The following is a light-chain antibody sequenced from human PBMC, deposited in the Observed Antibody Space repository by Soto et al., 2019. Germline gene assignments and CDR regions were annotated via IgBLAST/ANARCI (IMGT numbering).Light chain of an antibody. CDR2: DAS. CDR1: QSVSSY. CDR3: QQRSNWLT. J-gene: IGKJ1*01. Sequence: EIVLTQSPATLSLSPGERATLSCRASQSVSSYLAWYQQKPGQAPRLLIYDASNRATGIPARFSGSGSGTDFPLTISSLEPDDFAVYYCQQRSNWLTFGQGTKVEIK. V-gene: IGKV3-11*01.